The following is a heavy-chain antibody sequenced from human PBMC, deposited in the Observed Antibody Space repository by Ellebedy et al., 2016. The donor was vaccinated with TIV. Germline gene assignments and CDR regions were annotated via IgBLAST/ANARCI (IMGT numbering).Heavy chain of an antibody. V-gene: IGHV3-74*01. D-gene: IGHD1-7*01. CDR1: GFIFSGHY. CDR2: ISRDGSAT. CDR3: VREASIGGTVFFDH. Sequence: GESLKISCTTSGFIFSGHYMNWVRQVPGGGLVWVSRISRDGSATDYAGSVKGRFTISRDDAKNTVYLHMNSLRDDDTAVYSFVREASIGGTVFFDHWGQGALVTVSS. J-gene: IGHJ4*02.